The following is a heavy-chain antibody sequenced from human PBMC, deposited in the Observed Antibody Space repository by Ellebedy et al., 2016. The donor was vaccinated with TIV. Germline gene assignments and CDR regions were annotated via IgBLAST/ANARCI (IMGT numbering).Heavy chain of an antibody. CDR1: GFTFDTYA. CDR3: ARDLHFAFDY. CDR2: IRAKAYGEMT. J-gene: IGHJ4*02. Sequence: PGGSLRLSCADSGFTFDTYAMSWVRQAPGKGPEWVSFIRAKAYGEMTDYAASVKGRFTISRDDSKSAAYLQMNSLRAEDTAVYYCARDLHFAFDYWGRGTLVTVSS. V-gene: IGHV3-71*01.